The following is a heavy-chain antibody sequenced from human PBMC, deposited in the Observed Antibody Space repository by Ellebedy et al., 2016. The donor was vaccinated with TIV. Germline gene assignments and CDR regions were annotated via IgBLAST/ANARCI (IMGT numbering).Heavy chain of an antibody. CDR3: ARSGSDFDY. CDR2: ISSGGNTI. CDR1: GFTFSDYY. D-gene: IGHD3-10*01. J-gene: IGHJ4*02. Sequence: GGSLRLXXAASGFTFSDYYMSWIRQAPGKGLEWLSCISSGGNTIYDADSVKGRFTISRDDAKNLLYLQMNSLRAEDTAVYYCARSGSDFDYWGQGIQVTVSS. V-gene: IGHV3-11*01.